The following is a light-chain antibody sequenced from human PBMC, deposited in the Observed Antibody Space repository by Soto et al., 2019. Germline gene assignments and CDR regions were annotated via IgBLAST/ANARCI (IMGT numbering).Light chain of an antibody. Sequence: DIQMTQSPSSLSASVGDRVIITCRTSQSISNYLNWYQHKPGKAPKVLISAASNLQSGVPSRCSRSGSGTVFTLTISSLQPEDFATYVCQQSYTLSPLTCRGGTKVEIK. J-gene: IGKJ4*01. CDR1: QSISNY. CDR2: AAS. V-gene: IGKV1-39*01. CDR3: QQSYTLSPLT.